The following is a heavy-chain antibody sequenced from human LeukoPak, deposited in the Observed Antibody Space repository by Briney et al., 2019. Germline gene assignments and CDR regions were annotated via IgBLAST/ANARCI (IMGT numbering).Heavy chain of an antibody. CDR3: ASSIGYSGYIFDY. V-gene: IGHV4-34*01. CDR1: GGSFSGYY. D-gene: IGHD5-12*01. J-gene: IGHJ4*02. Sequence: SEALSLTCAVYGGSFSGYYWSWIRQPPGKGLEWIGEINHSGSTNYNPSLKSRVTISVDTSKNQFSLKLSSVTAADTAVYYCASSIGYSGYIFDYWGQGTLVTVSS. CDR2: INHSGST.